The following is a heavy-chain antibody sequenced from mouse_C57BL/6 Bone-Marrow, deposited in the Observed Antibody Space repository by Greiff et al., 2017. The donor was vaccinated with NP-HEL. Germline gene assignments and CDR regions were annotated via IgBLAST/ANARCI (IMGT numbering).Heavy chain of an antibody. D-gene: IGHD1-1*01. Sequence: VQLLQSGPGLVKPGASVKLSCTASGYAFSGSWMNWVQQAPGKGLEWIGWINPGDGGIYYKGKFKGQATLTADNASSTRYMQLSSLTSEDSAVYFCARCYYGGSRFAYWGQGTLVTVSA. CDR2: INPGDGGI. CDR1: GYAFSGSW. J-gene: IGHJ3*01. CDR3: ARCYYGGSRFAY. V-gene: IGHV1-82*01.